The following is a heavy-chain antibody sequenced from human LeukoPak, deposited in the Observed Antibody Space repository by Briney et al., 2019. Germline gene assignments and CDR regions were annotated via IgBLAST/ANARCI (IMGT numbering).Heavy chain of an antibody. Sequence: GGSLRLSCAASGFTFSSYAMSWVRQAPGKGLEWVGHIKNKIHSGTTDYAAPVKGRFTISRDDSKNTLYLQMNSLKTEDTAVYYCTTAQSVRDSSGYECSADWGQGTLVTVSS. CDR2: IKNKIHSGTT. CDR1: GFTFSSYA. CDR3: TTAQSVRDSSGYECSAD. V-gene: IGHV3-15*01. D-gene: IGHD5-12*01. J-gene: IGHJ4*02.